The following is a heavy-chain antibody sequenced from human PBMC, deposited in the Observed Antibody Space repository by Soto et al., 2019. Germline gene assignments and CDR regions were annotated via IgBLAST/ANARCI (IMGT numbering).Heavy chain of an antibody. CDR2: IYHSGST. V-gene: IGHV4-59*12. D-gene: IGHD3-10*01. CDR3: ARAHGSGWGAFDI. Sequence: SETLSLTCTFSGFSISSYYWGWVRQPPGKGLEWIGYIYHSGSTYYNPSLKSRVTISVDRSKNQFSLKLSSVTAADTAVYYCARAHGSGWGAFDIWGQGTMVTVSS. J-gene: IGHJ3*02. CDR1: GFSISSYY.